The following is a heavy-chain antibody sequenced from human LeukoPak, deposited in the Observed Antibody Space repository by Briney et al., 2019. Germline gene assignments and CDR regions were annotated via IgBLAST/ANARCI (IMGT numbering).Heavy chain of an antibody. CDR3: ARGHRVHGGWYGYYYYYGMDV. D-gene: IGHD6-19*01. J-gene: IGHJ6*02. Sequence: GRSLRLSCAASGFTFSSYAMHWVRQAPGKGLEWVAVISYDGSNKHYADSVKGRFTISRDNSKNTLYLQMNSLRAEDTAVYYCARGHRVHGGWYGYYYYYGMDVWGQGTTVTVSS. CDR1: GFTFSSYA. CDR2: ISYDGSNK. V-gene: IGHV3-30*04.